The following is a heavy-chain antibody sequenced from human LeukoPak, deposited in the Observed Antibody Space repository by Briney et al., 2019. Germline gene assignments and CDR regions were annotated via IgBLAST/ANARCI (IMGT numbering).Heavy chain of an antibody. V-gene: IGHV4-38-2*02. Sequence: SETLSLTCTVSGYSISSGYYWGWIRQPPGQGLEWIGYFYYSGSTYYNPSLKSRVTISVDTSKNQLSLKLSSVTAADTAVYYCARESNYHGSGTGWFDPWGQGTLVTVSS. CDR2: FYYSGST. CDR1: GYSISSGYY. D-gene: IGHD3-10*01. J-gene: IGHJ5*02. CDR3: ARESNYHGSGTGWFDP.